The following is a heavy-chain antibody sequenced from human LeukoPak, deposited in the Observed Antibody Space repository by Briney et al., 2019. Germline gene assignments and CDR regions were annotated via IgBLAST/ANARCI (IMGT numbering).Heavy chain of an antibody. V-gene: IGHV3-30*18. CDR2: ISYDGSTK. D-gene: IGHD6-13*01. CDR1: GFTFSSYG. CDR3: AKEKQQRVSQSLDI. J-gene: IGHJ3*02. Sequence: GGSLRLSCAASGFTFSSYGMHWVRQAPGKGLEWVAVISYDGSTKYYADSVKGRFTISRDNSKNTLYLQMNSLGAEDTAVYYCAKEKQQRVSQSLDIWGQGTMVTVSS.